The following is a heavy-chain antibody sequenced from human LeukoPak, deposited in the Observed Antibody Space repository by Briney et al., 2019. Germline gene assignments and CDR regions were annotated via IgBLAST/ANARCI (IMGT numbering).Heavy chain of an antibody. CDR2: ISWDGGST. CDR1: GFTFDDYA. Sequence: GGSLRLSCAASGFTFDDYAMHWVRQAPGKGLEWVSLISWDGGSTYYADSVKGRFTISRDNSRNSLYLQMNSLRAEDTALYYCASPYCSSTSCPVGYWGQGTLVTVS. J-gene: IGHJ4*02. V-gene: IGHV3-43D*04. D-gene: IGHD2-2*01. CDR3: ASPYCSSTSCPVGY.